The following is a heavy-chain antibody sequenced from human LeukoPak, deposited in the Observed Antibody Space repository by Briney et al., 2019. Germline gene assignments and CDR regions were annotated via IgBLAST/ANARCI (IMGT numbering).Heavy chain of an antibody. CDR2: ISSSSSYI. Sequence: GGSLRLSCAASGFTFSSYSMNWVRQAPGKGLEWVSSISSSSSYIYYADSVKGRFTISRDNAKNSLYLQMNSLRAEDTAVYYCAKDRPKATVTKLFDYWGQGTLVTVSS. D-gene: IGHD4-17*01. J-gene: IGHJ4*02. V-gene: IGHV3-21*01. CDR3: AKDRPKATVTKLFDY. CDR1: GFTFSSYS.